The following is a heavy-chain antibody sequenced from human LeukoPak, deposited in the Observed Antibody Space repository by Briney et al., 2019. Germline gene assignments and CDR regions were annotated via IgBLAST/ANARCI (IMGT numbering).Heavy chain of an antibody. CDR3: AKGYYDSSGYPNWFDP. CDR1: GFTFSSYA. V-gene: IGHV3-23*01. Sequence: PGGFLRLSCAASGFTFSSYAMSWVHQAPGKGLEWVSAISGSGGSTYYADSVKGRFTISRDNSKNTLYLQMNSLRAEDTAVYYCAKGYYDSSGYPNWFDPWGQGTLVTVSS. CDR2: ISGSGGST. J-gene: IGHJ5*02. D-gene: IGHD3-22*01.